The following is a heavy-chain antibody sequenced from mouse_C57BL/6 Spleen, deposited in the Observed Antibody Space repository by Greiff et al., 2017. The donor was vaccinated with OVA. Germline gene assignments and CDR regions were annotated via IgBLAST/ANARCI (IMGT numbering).Heavy chain of an antibody. CDR1: GYTFTSYW. V-gene: IGHV1-69*01. CDR3: ARDWDDYFGY. J-gene: IGHJ2*01. CDR2: IDPSDSYT. Sequence: QVQLQQSGAELVMPGASVKLSCKASGYTFTSYWMHWVKQRPGQGLEWIGEIDPSDSYTNYNQKFKGKSTLTVDKSSSTAYMQLSSLTSEDSAVYYCARDWDDYFGYWGQGTTLTVSS. D-gene: IGHD4-1*01.